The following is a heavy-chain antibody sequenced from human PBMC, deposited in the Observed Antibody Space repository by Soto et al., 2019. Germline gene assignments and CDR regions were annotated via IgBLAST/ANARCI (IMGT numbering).Heavy chain of an antibody. CDR3: VHSRCGGDCLQSYSSHYYYGMDV. J-gene: IGHJ6*02. CDR1: GFSLNTGGLA. D-gene: IGHD2-21*02. CDR2: IYWDNDK. V-gene: IGHV2-5*02. Sequence: QITLKESGPTLVKPTQTLTLTCTFSGFSLNTGGLAVGWIRQPPGKALEWLALIYWDNDKRYSPSLRSRLTIPKGTSKNQVVLTMTNMDPVDAATYYCVHSRCGGDCLQSYSSHYYYGMDVWGQGTTVTVSS.